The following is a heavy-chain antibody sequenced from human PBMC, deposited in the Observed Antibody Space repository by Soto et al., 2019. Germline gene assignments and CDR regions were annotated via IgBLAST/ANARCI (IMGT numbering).Heavy chain of an antibody. J-gene: IGHJ4*02. CDR1: GGTFSSYA. Sequence: SSVKVSCKASGGTFSSYAISWVRQAPGQGLEWMGGIIPIFGTANYAQKFQGRVTITADKSTRTAYMEMSSLRSEDTAVYYCAPEWELLATWGQGTLVTVSS. CDR2: IIPIFGTA. V-gene: IGHV1-69*06. CDR3: APEWELLAT. D-gene: IGHD1-26*01.